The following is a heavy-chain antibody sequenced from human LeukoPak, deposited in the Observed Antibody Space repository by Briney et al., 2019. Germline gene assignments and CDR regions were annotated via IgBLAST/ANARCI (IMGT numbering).Heavy chain of an antibody. Sequence: GGSLRLSCAASGTTFSRFWMSWVRQAPGKGLQWVANINQDGSEKHYVDSVKGRFTISRDNAENSLYLQMNSLRAEDTAVYYCAKDRPYIVVVPAANDYWGQGTLVTVSS. CDR1: GTTFSRFW. CDR2: INQDGSEK. V-gene: IGHV3-7*03. D-gene: IGHD2-2*01. CDR3: AKDRPYIVVVPAANDY. J-gene: IGHJ4*02.